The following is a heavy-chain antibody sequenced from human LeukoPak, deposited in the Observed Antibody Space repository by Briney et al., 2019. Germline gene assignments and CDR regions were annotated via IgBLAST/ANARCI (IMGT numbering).Heavy chain of an antibody. D-gene: IGHD1-1*01. CDR2: IIPIFGTA. Sequence: SVKVSCKASGGTFSSYAISWVRQAPGQGLEWMGGIIPIFGTANYAQKFQGRVTITADKSTSTAYMELSSLRSEDTAVYYYARGTTQVGDYYYYMDVWGKGTTVTVSS. V-gene: IGHV1-69*06. CDR3: ARGTTQVGDYYYYMDV. CDR1: GGTFSSYA. J-gene: IGHJ6*03.